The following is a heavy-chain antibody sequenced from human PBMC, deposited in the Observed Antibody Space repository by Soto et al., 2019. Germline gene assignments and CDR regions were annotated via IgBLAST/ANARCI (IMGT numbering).Heavy chain of an antibody. CDR3: APDGDYDSSNHWGGDGLEY. V-gene: IGHV1-18*01. CDR1: GYTFTTYG. J-gene: IGHJ4*02. Sequence: QVQLVQSGAEVRKPGASVKVSCKTAGYTFTTYGISWVRQAPGQGLEWMGWIGPYSGKTYYAQKFQDRVIVTKDTATRTAYMELRSLRSDDTAVYYCAPDGDYDSSNHWGGDGLEYWGQGTLVTVSS. CDR2: IGPYSGKT. D-gene: IGHD3-22*01.